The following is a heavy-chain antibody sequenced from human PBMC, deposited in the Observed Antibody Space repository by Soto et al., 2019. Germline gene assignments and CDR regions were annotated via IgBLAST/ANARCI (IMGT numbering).Heavy chain of an antibody. J-gene: IGHJ3*02. D-gene: IGHD3-22*01. CDR1: GGSISSGGYS. V-gene: IGHV4-30-2*01. CDR2: IYHSGST. CDR3: ARGTPHIDYYDSSGFESSAFDI. Sequence: SETLSLTCAVSGGSISSGGYSWSWIRQPPGKGLEWIGYIYHSGSTYYNPSLKSRVTISVDRSKNQFSLKLSTVTAADTAVYYCARGTPHIDYYDSSGFESSAFDIWGQGTMVTVSS.